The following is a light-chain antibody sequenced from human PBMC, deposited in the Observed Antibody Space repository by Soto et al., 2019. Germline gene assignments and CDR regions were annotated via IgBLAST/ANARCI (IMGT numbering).Light chain of an antibody. CDR1: QSVSSY. Sequence: EIVLTQSPATLSLSPGERATLSCRASQSVSSYLAWYQQKPGQAPRLLIYDASNTATGIPARFRVSGSGTDLTLTISCLEPDDFAVYYCQQRSNWPPWTFGQGTKVEIK. J-gene: IGKJ1*01. CDR2: DAS. V-gene: IGKV3-11*01. CDR3: QQRSNWPPWT.